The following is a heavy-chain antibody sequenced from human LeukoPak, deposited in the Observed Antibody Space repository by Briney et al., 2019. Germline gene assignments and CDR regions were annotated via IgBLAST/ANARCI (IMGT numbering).Heavy chain of an antibody. Sequence: PGGSLRLSCEASGFSLSISGMNWVRQAPGKGLEWVSYISSSSDLMSYVDSVKGRFTVSRDNAKNSLFLQMNSLRDEDTAVYYCARVLRGLYNLGDWGQETLVTVSS. CDR2: ISSSSDLM. CDR1: GFSLSISG. V-gene: IGHV3-48*02. J-gene: IGHJ4*02. D-gene: IGHD3-10*01. CDR3: ARVLRGLYNLGD.